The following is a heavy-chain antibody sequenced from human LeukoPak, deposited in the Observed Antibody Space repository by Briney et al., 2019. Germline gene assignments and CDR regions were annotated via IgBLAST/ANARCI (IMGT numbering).Heavy chain of an antibody. V-gene: IGHV3-23*01. Sequence: GGSLRLSCAASGLTFSSYAMSWVRQAPGKGLEWVSAISGSGGSTYYADSVKGRFTISRDNSKNTLYLQMNSLRAEDTAVYYCAKSGARIEGGEVAAAGTGYYGMDVWGQGTTVTVSS. CDR3: AKSGARIEGGEVAAAGTGYYGMDV. CDR1: GLTFSSYA. CDR2: ISGSGGST. D-gene: IGHD6-13*01. J-gene: IGHJ6*02.